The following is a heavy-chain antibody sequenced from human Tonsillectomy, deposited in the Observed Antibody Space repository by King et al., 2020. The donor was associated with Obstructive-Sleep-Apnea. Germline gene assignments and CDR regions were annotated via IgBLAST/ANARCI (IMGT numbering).Heavy chain of an antibody. D-gene: IGHD6-19*01. Sequence: QLVQSGGGLVKPGGSLRLSCAASGFTFSDYYMSWIRQAPGKGLEWVSYISSSGSTIYYADSVKGRFTISRDNAKNSLYLQMNSLRAEDTAVYYCARDSTPGIAVAGTIGDWYFDLRGRGTLVTVSS. J-gene: IGHJ2*01. CDR3: ARDSTPGIAVAGTIGDWYFDL. CDR2: ISSSGSTI. V-gene: IGHV3-11*01. CDR1: GFTFSDYY.